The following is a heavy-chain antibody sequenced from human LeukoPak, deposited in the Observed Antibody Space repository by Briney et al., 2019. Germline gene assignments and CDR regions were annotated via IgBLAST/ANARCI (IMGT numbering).Heavy chain of an antibody. Sequence: AGGSLRLSCAASGFTFSSYAMSWVRQAPGKGLEWVPAISGSGGSTYYADSVKGRFTISRDNSKNTLYLQMNSLRAEDTAVYYCHGQWLVLGAFDIWGQGTMVTVSS. CDR1: GFTFSSYA. D-gene: IGHD6-19*01. V-gene: IGHV3-23*01. CDR3: HGQWLVLGAFDI. J-gene: IGHJ3*02. CDR2: ISGSGGST.